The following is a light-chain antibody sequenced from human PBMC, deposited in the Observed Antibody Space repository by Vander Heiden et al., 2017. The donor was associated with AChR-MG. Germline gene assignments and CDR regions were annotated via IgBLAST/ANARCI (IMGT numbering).Light chain of an antibody. CDR1: QSVNSH. CDR2: GAS. V-gene: IGKV3-15*01. CDR3: QQYNNWCT. Sequence: ELVMTPSPATLSVSPGDRATLSCRASQSVNSHLAWYQQKPGQAPRLLIYGASTRATGIPARFSGSGSGTEFTLTISSLQSEDFAVYYCQQYNNWCTFGQGTKLEIK. J-gene: IGKJ2*02.